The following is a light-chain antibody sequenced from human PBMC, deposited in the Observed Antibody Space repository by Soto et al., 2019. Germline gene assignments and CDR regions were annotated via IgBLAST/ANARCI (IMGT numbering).Light chain of an antibody. Sequence: DIQMTQSPSSLSPSVGDRVTITCRASQSISSYLNGYQQKPGKAPKLLIDAASSLQSGVPSRFSGSGSGTDLTLTISILQPEDFATYYCQQSYSTPWTFGQGTKVEIK. CDR2: AAS. J-gene: IGKJ1*01. CDR3: QQSYSTPWT. CDR1: QSISSY. V-gene: IGKV1-39*01.